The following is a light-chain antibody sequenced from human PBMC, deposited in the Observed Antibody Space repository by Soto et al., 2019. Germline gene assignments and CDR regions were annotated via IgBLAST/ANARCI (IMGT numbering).Light chain of an antibody. CDR3: EHDGTS. V-gene: IGKV3-20*01. Sequence: EIVLTQSPGTLSLSPGERATLSCRASQNRIAKYLAWYQQKPGQAPRLLIYVASTRATGIPDRFSGSGSGTDFTLTISRLEPEDFAVYYWEHDGTSFGPGTKVDIE. J-gene: IGKJ3*01. CDR1: QNRIAKY. CDR2: VAS.